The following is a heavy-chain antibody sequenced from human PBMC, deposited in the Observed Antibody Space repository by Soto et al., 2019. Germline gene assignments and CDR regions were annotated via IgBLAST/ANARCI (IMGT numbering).Heavy chain of an antibody. CDR2: FDPEDGET. D-gene: IGHD2-15*01. Sequence: ASVKVSCKVSGYTLTELSMHWVRQAPGKGLEWMGGFDPEDGETIYAQKFQGRVTMTEDTSTDTAYMELSSLRSEDTAVYYCATCSSGGSCYSVDSDAFDIWGQGTMVTVSS. CDR3: ATCSSGGSCYSVDSDAFDI. J-gene: IGHJ3*02. V-gene: IGHV1-24*01. CDR1: GYTLTELS.